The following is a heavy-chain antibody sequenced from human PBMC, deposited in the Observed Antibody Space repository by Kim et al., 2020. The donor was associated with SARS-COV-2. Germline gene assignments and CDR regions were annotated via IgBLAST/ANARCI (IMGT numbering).Heavy chain of an antibody. J-gene: IGHJ4*02. CDR1: GFTFSSYA. Sequence: GGSLRLSCAASGFTFSSYAMHWVRQAPGKGLEWVAVISYDGSNKYYADSVKGRFTISRDNSKNTLYLQMNSLRAEDTAVYYCASPLGPMYYFDYWGQGTLVTVSS. V-gene: IGHV3-30*04. CDR3: ASPLGPMYYFDY. CDR2: ISYDGSNK. D-gene: IGHD3-10*02.